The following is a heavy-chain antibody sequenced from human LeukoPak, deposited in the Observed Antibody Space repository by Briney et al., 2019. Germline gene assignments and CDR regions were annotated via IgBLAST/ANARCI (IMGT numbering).Heavy chain of an antibody. V-gene: IGHV1-69*01. D-gene: IGHD6-19*01. Sequence: SVKVSCKASGGTFSSYAISWVRQAPGQGLEWMGGIIPIFGTANYAQKFQGRVTITADESTSTAYMELRSLTSDDTAVYYCARARSGAVARNYNWFDPWGQGTPVTVSS. J-gene: IGHJ5*02. CDR2: IIPIFGTA. CDR1: GGTFSSYA. CDR3: ARARSGAVARNYNWFDP.